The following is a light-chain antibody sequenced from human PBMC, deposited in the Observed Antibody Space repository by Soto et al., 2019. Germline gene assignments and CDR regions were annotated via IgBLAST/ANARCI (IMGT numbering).Light chain of an antibody. CDR2: DAS. V-gene: IGKV3-11*01. Sequence: ELVLTQSPSTLSLSRGERATHSCTAGQSVSSYLAWYQQKPGQAPRLLIYDASNRATGIPARFSGSGSGTDFTLTISSLEPEDFAVYYCQQRSNWPALTFGGGTKVDI. J-gene: IGKJ4*01. CDR1: QSVSSY. CDR3: QQRSNWPALT.